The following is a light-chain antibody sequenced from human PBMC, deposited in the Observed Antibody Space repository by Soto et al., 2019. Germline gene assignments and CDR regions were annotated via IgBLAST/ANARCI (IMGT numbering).Light chain of an antibody. CDR3: HQYFRSPLT. V-gene: IGKV4-1*01. J-gene: IGKJ4*01. Sequence: DIVTTQSPDSLAVSLGERATINCKSNQSVISNSKNRNHLSWYQQKPGQPPKLLIYWATTRESGVPDRFSGSGSGTDFTLTVSGLQAEDVAIYYCHQYFRSPLTFGGGTKVEIK. CDR2: WAT. CDR1: QSVISNSKNRNH.